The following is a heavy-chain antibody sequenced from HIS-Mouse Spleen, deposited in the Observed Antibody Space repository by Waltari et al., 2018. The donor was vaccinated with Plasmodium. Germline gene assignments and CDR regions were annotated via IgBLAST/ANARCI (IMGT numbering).Heavy chain of an antibody. V-gene: IGHV3-30*03. D-gene: IGHD6-13*01. CDR2: ISYDGSNK. CDR1: GFTFSSYG. CDR3: ASSWYWYFDL. Sequence: QVQLVESGGGVVQPGRSLRLSCAASGFTFSSYGMHWVRQAPGKWLEWVEVISYDGSNKAYADSVKGRFTISGDNAKNSLYLQMNSLRAEDTAVYYCASSWYWYFDLWGRGTLVTVSS. J-gene: IGHJ2*01.